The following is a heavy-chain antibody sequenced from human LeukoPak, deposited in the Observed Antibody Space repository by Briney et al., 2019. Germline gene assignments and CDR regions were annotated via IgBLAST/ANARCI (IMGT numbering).Heavy chain of an antibody. CDR1: GGSISSGGYS. V-gene: IGHV4-30-2*01. J-gene: IGHJ6*02. D-gene: IGHD3-3*01. CDR2: IYHSGST. CDR3: ARGGVAFLDV. Sequence: SQTLSLTCAVSGGSISSGGYSWSWIRQPPGKGLEWIGYIYHSGSTCYNPSLKSRVTISVDRSKNQFSLKLSSVTAADTAVYYCARGGVAFLDVWGQGTTVTVSS.